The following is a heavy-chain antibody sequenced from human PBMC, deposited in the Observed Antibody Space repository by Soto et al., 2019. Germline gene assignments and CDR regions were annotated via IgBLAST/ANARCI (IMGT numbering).Heavy chain of an antibody. V-gene: IGHV1-18*01. CDR2: ISAHNGNT. D-gene: IGHD1-1*01. J-gene: IGHJ4*02. CDR3: ARGGYGDY. CDR1: GYTFTSYG. Sequence: QVHLVQSGAEVKKPGASVKVSCKASGYTFTSYGITWVRQAPGQGLEWMGWISAHNGNTDYAQKLQGRVIVTRDTSTSTAYMEPRSLISEDTAVYSCARGGYGDYWGQGALVTVSS.